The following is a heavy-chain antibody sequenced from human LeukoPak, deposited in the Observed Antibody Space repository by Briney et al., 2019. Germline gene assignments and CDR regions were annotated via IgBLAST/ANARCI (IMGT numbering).Heavy chain of an antibody. V-gene: IGHV3-11*06. J-gene: IGHJ4*02. CDR2: ISSSSGYT. CDR1: GFTFSDYY. CDR3: ARSTSAFDSPFDL. D-gene: IGHD5-12*01. Sequence: GGSLRLSCAASGFTFSDYYMNWIRQAPGKGPEWVSYISSSSGYTKYADSVKGRFTISRDNAENSLYLQMSSLRAEDTAVYYCARSTSAFDSPFDLWGQGTLVTVSS.